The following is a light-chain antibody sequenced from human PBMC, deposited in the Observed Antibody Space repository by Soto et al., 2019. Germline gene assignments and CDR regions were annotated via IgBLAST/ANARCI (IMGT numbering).Light chain of an antibody. J-gene: IGLJ1*01. CDR1: SSNIGTNA. Sequence: VLTQPPSASGAPGQRVTLSCSGGSSNIGTNAVNWYQQLPGTAPKLLIYNNNQRPSGVPDRFSGSKSGTSASLAISGLQSEDEADYYCAAWDDSLNGDVFGTGTKLTVL. CDR3: AAWDDSLNGDV. V-gene: IGLV1-44*01. CDR2: NNN.